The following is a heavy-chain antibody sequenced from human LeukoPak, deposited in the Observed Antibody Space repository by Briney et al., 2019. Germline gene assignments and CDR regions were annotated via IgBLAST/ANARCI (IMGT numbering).Heavy chain of an antibody. CDR3: ARDYGSSWYPFDY. CDR2: ISTTSAHI. D-gene: IGHD6-13*01. J-gene: IGHJ4*02. V-gene: IGHV3-48*02. Sequence: GGSLRLSCAASGFTFSDYSMNWVRQAPGQGLKWVSYISTTSAHIYYADSVKGRFTISRDNAKNSLYLQMNSLRDEDTAVYYCARDYGSSWYPFDYWGQGTLVTVSS. CDR1: GFTFSDYS.